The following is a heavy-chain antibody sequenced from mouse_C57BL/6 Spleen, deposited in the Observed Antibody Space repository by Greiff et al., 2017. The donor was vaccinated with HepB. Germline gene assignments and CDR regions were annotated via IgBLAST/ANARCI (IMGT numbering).Heavy chain of an antibody. Sequence: EVQLQQSGGDLVKPGGSLKLSCAASGFTFSSYGMSWVRQTPDKRLEWVATISSGGSYTYYPDSVKGRFTISRDNAKNTLYLQMSSLKSEDTAMYYCARQGTTVVAPFAYWGQRTLVTVSA. CDR3: ARQGTTVVAPFAY. CDR1: GFTFSSYG. J-gene: IGHJ3*01. CDR2: ISSGGSYT. V-gene: IGHV5-6*01. D-gene: IGHD1-1*01.